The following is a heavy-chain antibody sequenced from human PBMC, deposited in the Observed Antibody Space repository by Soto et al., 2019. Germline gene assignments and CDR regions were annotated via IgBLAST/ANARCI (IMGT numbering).Heavy chain of an antibody. CDR3: ARAVGAVNRNWFDP. J-gene: IGHJ5*02. CDR2: ISAYNGNT. D-gene: IGHD1-26*01. Sequence: ASVKVSCKASGYTFTSYGISWVRQAPGQGLEWMGWISAYNGNTNYAQKLQGRVTMTTDTSTGTAYMELRSLRSDDTAVYYCARAVGAVNRNWFDPWGQGTLVTVSS. V-gene: IGHV1-18*04. CDR1: GYTFTSYG.